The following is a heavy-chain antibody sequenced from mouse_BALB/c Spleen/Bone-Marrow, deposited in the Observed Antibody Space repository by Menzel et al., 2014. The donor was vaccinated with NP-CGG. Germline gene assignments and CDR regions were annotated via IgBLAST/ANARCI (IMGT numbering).Heavy chain of an antibody. Sequence: VQLQQSGAELVRPGSSVKISCKASGYAFSVYWMNWVKQRPGQGLEWIGQIYPGDGDTNYNGKFKGRATLTADKSSNTAYMQLSSLTSEDSAAYFCARGGISVDYWGQGTTLTVSS. CDR2: IYPGDGDT. V-gene: IGHV1-80*01. CDR3: ARGGISVDY. J-gene: IGHJ2*01. CDR1: GYAFSVYW.